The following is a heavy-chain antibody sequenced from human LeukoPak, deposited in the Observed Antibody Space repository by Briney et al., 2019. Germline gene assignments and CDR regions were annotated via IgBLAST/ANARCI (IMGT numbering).Heavy chain of an antibody. Sequence: GGSLRLSCAVSGFTLSNFWMAWVRQAPGKGLEWVSSISSSSSYIYYADSVKGRFTISRDNAKNSLYLQMNSLRAEDTAVYYCAMEGIAAAGKGDFDYWGQGTLVTVSS. CDR3: AMEGIAAAGKGDFDY. CDR2: ISSSSSYI. CDR1: GFTLSNFW. D-gene: IGHD6-13*01. J-gene: IGHJ4*02. V-gene: IGHV3-21*01.